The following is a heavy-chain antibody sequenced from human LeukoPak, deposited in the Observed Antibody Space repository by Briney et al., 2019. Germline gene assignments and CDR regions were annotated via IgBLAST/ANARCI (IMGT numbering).Heavy chain of an antibody. Sequence: SETLSLTCTVSGGSISTGSYYWGWIRQPPGKGLEWIGSYDRRGRTYYSPSLKSRVTISVDTSRNQFSLNLRSVTAAVTAVYYCASSPWASSIGAVDHWGQGTLVTVSS. CDR2: YDRRGRT. CDR1: GGSISTGSYY. J-gene: IGHJ4*02. CDR3: ASSPWASSIGAVDH. V-gene: IGHV4-39*01. D-gene: IGHD6-13*01.